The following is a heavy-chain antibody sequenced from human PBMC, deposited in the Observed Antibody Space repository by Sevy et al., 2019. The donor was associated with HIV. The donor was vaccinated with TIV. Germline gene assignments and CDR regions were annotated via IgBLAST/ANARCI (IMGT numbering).Heavy chain of an antibody. CDR1: GGTFSSYA. CDR2: IIPIFGTA. CDR3: AVGIDIVVVPAAPNMYYYYYGMDV. J-gene: IGHJ6*02. D-gene: IGHD2-2*01. V-gene: IGHV1-69*13. Sequence: ASVKVSCKASGGTFSSYAISWVRQAPGQGLEWMGGIIPIFGTANYAQKFQGRVTITANESTSTAYMELSSLRSEDTAVYYCAVGIDIVVVPAAPNMYYYYYGMDVWGQGTTVTVSS.